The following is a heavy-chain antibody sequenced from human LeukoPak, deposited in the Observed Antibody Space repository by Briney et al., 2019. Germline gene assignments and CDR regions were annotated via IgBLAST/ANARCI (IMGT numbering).Heavy chain of an antibody. V-gene: IGHV4-34*01. D-gene: IGHD3-9*01. CDR2: INHSGST. Sequence: PSETPSLTCAVYGGSFSGYYWSWIRQPPGKGLEWIGEINHSGSTNYNPSLKSRVTISVDTSKNQFSLKLSSVTAADTAVYYCARGAEGSILTGYFYYFDYWGQGTLVTVSS. J-gene: IGHJ4*02. CDR1: GGSFSGYY. CDR3: ARGAEGSILTGYFYYFDY.